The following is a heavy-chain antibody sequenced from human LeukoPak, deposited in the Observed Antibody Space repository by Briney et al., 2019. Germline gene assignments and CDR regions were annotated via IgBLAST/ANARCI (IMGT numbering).Heavy chain of an antibody. Sequence: GGSLRLSCAASGFTFSSYAMSWVRQAPGKGLEWVSAISGSGGSTYYADPVKGRFTISRDNSKNTLYLQMNSLRAEDTAVYYCAKDRIAVAAGYNWFDPWGQGTLVTVSS. CDR3: AKDRIAVAAGYNWFDP. J-gene: IGHJ5*02. CDR2: ISGSGGST. CDR1: GFTFSSYA. V-gene: IGHV3-23*01. D-gene: IGHD6-19*01.